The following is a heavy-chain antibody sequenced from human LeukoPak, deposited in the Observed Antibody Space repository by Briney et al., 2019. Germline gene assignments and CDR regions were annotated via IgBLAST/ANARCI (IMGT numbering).Heavy chain of an antibody. Sequence: KASETLSLTCTVSGGSISSYYWGWIRQPPGKGLEWIGSIYYSGSTYYNPSLKSRVTISVDTSKNQFSLKLSSVTAADTAVYYCARVVYYDSSGYKYYFDYWGQGTLVTVSS. V-gene: IGHV4-39*07. CDR3: ARVVYYDSSGYKYYFDY. CDR2: IYYSGST. D-gene: IGHD3-22*01. CDR1: GGSISSYY. J-gene: IGHJ4*02.